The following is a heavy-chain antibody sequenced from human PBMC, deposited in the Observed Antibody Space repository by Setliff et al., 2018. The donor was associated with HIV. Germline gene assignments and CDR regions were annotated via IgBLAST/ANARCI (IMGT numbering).Heavy chain of an antibody. CDR1: GYSFTDYY. V-gene: IGHV1-2*06. CDR3: ARTIPLAGSDMDL. J-gene: IGHJ6*03. Sequence: ASVKVSCKASGYSFTDYYIHWVRQTPGQGLEWMGRINPNNGGTNYVQRFRGRVTMTRDTSINTAYMELSSLRSDDTAVYYCARTIPLAGSDMDLWGKGTTVTVSS. D-gene: IGHD6-19*01. CDR2: INPNNGGT.